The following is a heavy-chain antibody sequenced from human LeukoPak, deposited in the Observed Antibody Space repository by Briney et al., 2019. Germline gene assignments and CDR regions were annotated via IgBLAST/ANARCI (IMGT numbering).Heavy chain of an antibody. J-gene: IGHJ6*02. Sequence: GGSLRLSCAASGFTFSNFGMHWVRQAPGKGLEWVAVISYDGSDKYYADSVKGRFTISRDNSKNTLYLQMNSLRAEDTAVYYCAKDQLGPYYYGMDVWGQGTTVTVSS. CDR3: AKDQLGPYYYGMDV. CDR2: ISYDGSDK. V-gene: IGHV3-30*18. D-gene: IGHD1-1*01. CDR1: GFTFSNFG.